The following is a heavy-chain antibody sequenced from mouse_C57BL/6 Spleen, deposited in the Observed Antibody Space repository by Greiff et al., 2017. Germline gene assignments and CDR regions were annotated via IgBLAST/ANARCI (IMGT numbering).Heavy chain of an antibody. Sequence: VQLQQPGAELVRPGTSVKLSCKASGYTFTSYWMHWVKQRPGQGLEWMGVIDPSDSYTNYNQKFKGKATLTVDTSSSTAYMQLSSLTSEDSAVYYCARDRYQDYWGQGTTLTVSS. V-gene: IGHV1-59*01. CDR1: GYTFTSYW. CDR3: ARDRYQDY. CDR2: IDPSDSYT. J-gene: IGHJ2*01.